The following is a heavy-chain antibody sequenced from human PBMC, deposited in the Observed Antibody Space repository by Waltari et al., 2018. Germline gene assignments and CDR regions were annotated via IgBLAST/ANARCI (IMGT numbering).Heavy chain of an antibody. CDR2: INAGNGNT. CDR3: AREGLGVVISFFDY. Sequence: QVQLVQSGAEVKKPGASVKVSCKASGYTFTSYAMHWVRQAPGQRLEWMGWINAGNGNTKYSQKFQGRVTITRDTSASTAYMELSSLRSEDTAVYYCAREGLGVVISFFDYWGQGTLVTVSS. V-gene: IGHV1-3*01. CDR1: GYTFTSYA. D-gene: IGHD3-3*01. J-gene: IGHJ4*02.